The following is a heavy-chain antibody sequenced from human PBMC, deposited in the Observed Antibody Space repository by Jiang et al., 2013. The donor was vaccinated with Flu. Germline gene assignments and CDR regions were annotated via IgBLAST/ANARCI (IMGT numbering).Heavy chain of an antibody. J-gene: IGHJ4*02. CDR2: IYYSGST. V-gene: IGHV4-39*01. CDR1: GGSISSSSYY. D-gene: IGHD4-11*01. Sequence: LLKPSETVSLTCTVSGGSISSSSYYWGWIRQPPGKGLEWIGSIYYSGSTYYNPSLKSRVTISVDTSKNQFSLELSSVTAADTAVYYCAETVGIPGPGRLPFDYVGQGTLVTVSS. CDR3: AETVGIPGPGRLPFDY.